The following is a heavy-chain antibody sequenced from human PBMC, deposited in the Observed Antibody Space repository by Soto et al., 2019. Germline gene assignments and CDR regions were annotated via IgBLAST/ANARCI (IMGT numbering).Heavy chain of an antibody. CDR2: IIPIFGTA. D-gene: IGHD4-17*01. V-gene: IGHV1-69*01. J-gene: IGHJ6*02. Sequence: QVQLVQSGAEVKKPGSSVKVSCKASGGTFSSYAISWVRQAPGQGLEWMGGIIPIFGTANYAQKFQGRVTITADEPTSTAYMELSSLRSEDTAVYYCARVAYGDSGYYYYYGMDVWGQGTTVTVSS. CDR1: GGTFSSYA. CDR3: ARVAYGDSGYYYYYGMDV.